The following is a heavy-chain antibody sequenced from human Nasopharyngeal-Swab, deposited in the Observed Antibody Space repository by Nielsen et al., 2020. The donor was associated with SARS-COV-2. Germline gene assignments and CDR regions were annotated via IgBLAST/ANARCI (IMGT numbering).Heavy chain of an antibody. Sequence: SETLSLTCTVSGGSISSSSYYWGWIRKPPGKGLEWIGSIYYSGSTYYNPSLKSRVTISVDTSKNQFSLKLSSVTAADTAVYYCAKQYYYDSSGYDPRSYYFDYWGQGTLVTVSS. CDR2: IYYSGST. V-gene: IGHV4-39*01. CDR1: GGSISSSSYY. CDR3: AKQYYYDSSGYDPRSYYFDY. J-gene: IGHJ4*02. D-gene: IGHD3-22*01.